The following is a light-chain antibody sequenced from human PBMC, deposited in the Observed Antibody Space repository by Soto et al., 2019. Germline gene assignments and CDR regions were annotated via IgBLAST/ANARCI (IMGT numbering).Light chain of an antibody. J-gene: IGLJ1*01. CDR3: ATWEDSLNGYV. V-gene: IGLV1-44*01. Sequence: QSVLTQPPSASETPGQRVTISCSGSRSNIGSNTVNWYQQLPGTAPKLLIYGDNQRPSGVPDRFSGSKSGTSASLAISGLQSEDEADYYCATWEDSLNGYVFGTGTKVTVL. CDR1: RSNIGSNT. CDR2: GDN.